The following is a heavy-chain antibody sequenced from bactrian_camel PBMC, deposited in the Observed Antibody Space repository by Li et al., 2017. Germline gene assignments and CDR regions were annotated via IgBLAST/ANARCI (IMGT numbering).Heavy chain of an antibody. CDR1: GYTYYRYC. CDR2: MHTSFGSP. CDR3: AASYRSRGGPCSARDLFDY. J-gene: IGHJ4*01. V-gene: IGHV3S40*01. D-gene: IGHD3*01. Sequence: DVQLVESGGGSVQAGGSLRLSCAASGYTYYRYCMGWFRQAPGKEREGVATMHTSFGSPYYADSVKGRFTISQANAKSTLYLQMNSLKPEDTGMYYCAASYRSRGGPCSARDLFDYWGQGTQVTVS.